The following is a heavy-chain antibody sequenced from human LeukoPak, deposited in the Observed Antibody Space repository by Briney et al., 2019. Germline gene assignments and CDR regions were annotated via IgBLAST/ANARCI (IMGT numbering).Heavy chain of an antibody. V-gene: IGHV3-43*02. Sequence: GGSLRLSCAASGFTFSSYAMSWVRQAPGKGLEWVSLISGDGGSRYYAGSVKGRFTVSRDNSKNSLYLQMNRLRTEDTAFYYCAKGADPLTWRMTTVAGTRFDFWGQGTLVTVSS. D-gene: IGHD6-19*01. CDR2: ISGDGGSR. CDR3: AKGADPLTWRMTTVAGTRFDF. CDR1: GFTFSSYA. J-gene: IGHJ4*02.